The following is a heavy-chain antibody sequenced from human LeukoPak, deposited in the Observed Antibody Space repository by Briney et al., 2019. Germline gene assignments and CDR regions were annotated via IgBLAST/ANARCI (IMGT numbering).Heavy chain of an antibody. CDR2: IYSGGST. J-gene: IGHJ3*02. Sequence: GGSLRLSCAAPGFTVSSNYMSWVRQAPGKGLEWVSVIYSGGSTYYADSVKGRFTISRDNSKNALYLQMNSLRAEDTAVYYCARDGGGLDAFDIWGQGTMVTVSS. V-gene: IGHV3-66*01. CDR3: ARDGGGLDAFDI. D-gene: IGHD4-23*01. CDR1: GFTVSSNY.